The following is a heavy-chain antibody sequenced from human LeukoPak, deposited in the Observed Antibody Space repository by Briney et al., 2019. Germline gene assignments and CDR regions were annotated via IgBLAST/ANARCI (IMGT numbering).Heavy chain of an antibody. CDR3: AKDMRLHLGELSLNY. D-gene: IGHD3-16*02. CDR1: GFTFSSYA. J-gene: IGHJ4*02. CDR2: ISGSGGST. V-gene: IGHV3-23*01. Sequence: GGSLRLSCAASGFTFSSYATSWVRQAPGKGLEWVSAISGSGGSTYYADSVKGRFTISRDNSKNTLYLQMNSLRAEDTAVYYCAKDMRLHLGELSLNYWGQGTLVTVSS.